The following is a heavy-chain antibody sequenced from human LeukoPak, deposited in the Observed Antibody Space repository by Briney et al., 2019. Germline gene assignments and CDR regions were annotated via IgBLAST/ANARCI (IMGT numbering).Heavy chain of an antibody. J-gene: IGHJ4*02. D-gene: IGHD3-3*01. V-gene: IGHV4-39*01. CDR1: GGSISSSSYY. CDR2: IYYSGST. CDR3: ARHNDFWSGYYI. Sequence: PSETLSLTCTVSGGSISSSSYYWGWIRQPPGKGLEWIGSIYYSGSTYYNPSLKSRVTISVDTSKNQFSLKLSSVTAADTAVYYCARHNDFWSGYYIWGQGTLVTVSS.